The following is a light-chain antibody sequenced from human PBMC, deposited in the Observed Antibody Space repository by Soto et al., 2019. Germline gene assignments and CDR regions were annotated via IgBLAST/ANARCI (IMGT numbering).Light chain of an antibody. J-gene: IGKJ1*01. CDR1: QSVRSNF. Sequence: EIVLTQSPGTLSLSPGERATLSCRASQSVRSNFLAWYQQKPGHAPRLLIYGASNRATGIPDRLSGSGSGTDFTLTITRLEPEESAMYYCQRYDSFRTFGQGTKVDIK. CDR2: GAS. V-gene: IGKV3-20*01. CDR3: QRYDSFRT.